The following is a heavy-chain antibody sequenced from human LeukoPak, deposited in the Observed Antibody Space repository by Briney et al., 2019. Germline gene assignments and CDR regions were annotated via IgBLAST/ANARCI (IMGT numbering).Heavy chain of an antibody. CDR1: GGTFSSYA. CDR3: ARAIFGVVTPPYYYYMDV. Sequence: ASVKVSCKASGGTFSSYAISWVRQAPGQGLEWMGGIIPIFGTAIYAQKFQGRVTITTDESTSTAYMELSSLRSEDTAVYYCARAIFGVVTPPYYYYMDVWGKGTTVTVSS. J-gene: IGHJ6*03. D-gene: IGHD3-3*01. CDR2: IIPIFGTA. V-gene: IGHV1-69*05.